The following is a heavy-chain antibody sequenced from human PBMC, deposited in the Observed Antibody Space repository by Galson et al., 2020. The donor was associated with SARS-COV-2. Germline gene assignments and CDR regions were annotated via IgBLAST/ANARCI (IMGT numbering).Heavy chain of an antibody. D-gene: IGHD3-10*01. CDR3: ARDYGSGSYQYNWFDP. J-gene: IGHJ5*02. V-gene: IGHV3-9*01. Sequence: GGSLRLSCAASGLSFDDYAMHWVRQAPGKGLEWVSGISWNSGNIGYADSVKGRFTISRDNAETSLYLQMNSLRAEDTALYYCARDYGSGSYQYNWFDPWGQGTLVTVSS. CDR2: ISWNSGNI. CDR1: GLSFDDYA.